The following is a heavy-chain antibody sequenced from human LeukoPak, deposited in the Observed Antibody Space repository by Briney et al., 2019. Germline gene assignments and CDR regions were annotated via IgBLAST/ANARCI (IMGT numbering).Heavy chain of an antibody. CDR2: IYYSGST. Sequence: SETLSLTCTVSGGTINSYYWSWIRQPPGKGLEWIGYIYYSGSTNYNSSLKSRVTISVDTSKNQFSLKLSSVTAADTAVYYCARGRWAMYYFDYWGQGTLVTVSS. J-gene: IGHJ4*02. CDR1: GGTINSYY. D-gene: IGHD2-2*01. V-gene: IGHV4-59*01. CDR3: ARGRWAMYYFDY.